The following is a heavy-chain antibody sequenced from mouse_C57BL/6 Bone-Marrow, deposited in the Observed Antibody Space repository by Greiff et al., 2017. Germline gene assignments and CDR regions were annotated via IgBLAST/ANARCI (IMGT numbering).Heavy chain of an antibody. CDR1: GYTFTSYG. CDR3: ARSGYSGYFDY. V-gene: IGHV1-81*01. J-gene: IGHJ2*01. Sequence: VQLVESGAELARPGASVKLSCKASGYTFTSYGISWVKQRTGQGLEWIGEIYPRSGNTYYNEKFKGKATLTADKSSSTAYMELRSLTSEDSAVYFCARSGYSGYFDYWGQGTTRTVSS. D-gene: IGHD2-12*01. CDR2: IYPRSGNT.